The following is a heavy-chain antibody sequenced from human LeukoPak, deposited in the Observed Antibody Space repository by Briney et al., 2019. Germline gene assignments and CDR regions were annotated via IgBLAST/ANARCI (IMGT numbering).Heavy chain of an antibody. D-gene: IGHD3-9*01. CDR1: GGSISSYY. CDR2: IYYSGST. Sequence: SETLSLTCTVSGGSISSYYWSWIRQPPGKGLEWIGYIYYSGSTNYNPSLKSRVTISVDTSKNQFSLKLSCVTAADTAVYYCARRNYDILTGSYYFDYWGQGTLVTVSS. J-gene: IGHJ4*02. CDR3: ARRNYDILTGSYYFDY. V-gene: IGHV4-59*08.